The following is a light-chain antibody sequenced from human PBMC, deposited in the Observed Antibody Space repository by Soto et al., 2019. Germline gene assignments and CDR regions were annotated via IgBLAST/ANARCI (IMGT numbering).Light chain of an antibody. CDR3: LQRSNWPYT. CDR1: QSIGTY. CDR2: DAS. V-gene: IGKV3-11*01. J-gene: IGKJ2*01. Sequence: DIVLTQSPATLSLSPGERATLSCRASQSIGTYLAWYQQKPGRAPRLLMYDASSRATGIPARFSGSGSGTDFTLTISTLESEDFAVYYCLQRSNWPYTFGQGTKLEMK.